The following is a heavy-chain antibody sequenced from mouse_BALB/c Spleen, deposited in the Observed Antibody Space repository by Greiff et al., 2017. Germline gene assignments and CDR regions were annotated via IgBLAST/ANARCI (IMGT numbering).Heavy chain of an antibody. CDR1: GYTFTDYW. CDR3: AREGYGNPWFAY. Sequence: QVQLQQPGAELVMPGASVKMSCKASGYTFTDYWMHWVKQRPGQGLEWIGAIDTSDSYTSYNQKFKGKATLTVDESSSTAYMQLSSLTSEDSAVYYCAREGYGNPWFAYRGQGTLVTVSA. D-gene: IGHD2-10*02. J-gene: IGHJ3*01. V-gene: IGHV1-69*01. CDR2: IDTSDSYT.